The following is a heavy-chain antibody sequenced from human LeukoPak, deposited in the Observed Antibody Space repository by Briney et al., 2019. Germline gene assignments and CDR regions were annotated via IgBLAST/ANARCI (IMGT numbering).Heavy chain of an antibody. CDR2: ISYDGSNK. Sequence: GGSLRLSCAASGFTFSSYGMHWVRQAPGKGLEWVALISYDGSNKYYADSVKGRFTISRDNSKNTLYLQMNSLRVEDTAVHYCAKPAYAGYYYYMDVWGKGTTVTVSS. V-gene: IGHV3-30*18. D-gene: IGHD3-16*01. CDR1: GFTFSSYG. J-gene: IGHJ6*03. CDR3: AKPAYAGYYYYMDV.